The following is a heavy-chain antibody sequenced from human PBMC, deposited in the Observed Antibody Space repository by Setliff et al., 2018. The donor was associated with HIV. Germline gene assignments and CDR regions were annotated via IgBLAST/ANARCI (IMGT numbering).Heavy chain of an antibody. CDR3: ARHVHWGGPYYYNYYYIDV. CDR2: IYHTGST. J-gene: IGHJ6*03. V-gene: IGHV4-4*02. Sequence: SETLSLTCAVSGGSISSTNWWNWVRQPPGKGLEWIGEIYHTGSTYYSPSLKSRVIMSLDTSKNQFSLKLSSVTAADTAVYYCARHVHWGGPYYYNYYYIDVWGQGATVTVSS. CDR1: GGSISSTNW. D-gene: IGHD2-21*01.